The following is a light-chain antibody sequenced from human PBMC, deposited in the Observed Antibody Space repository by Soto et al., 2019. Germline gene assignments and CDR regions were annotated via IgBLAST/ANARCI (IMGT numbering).Light chain of an antibody. CDR1: HGLVFSDGNTF. Sequence: DVVMTQSPLSLPVTLGQPASISCRSSHGLVFSDGNTFLNWFHQRPGQSPRRLIYQVSKRDSGVPDRFSGSGSGTDFTLQISRVEADDVGVYYCMQGTHWPWTFGQGTRVEIE. J-gene: IGKJ1*01. CDR3: MQGTHWPWT. CDR2: QVS. V-gene: IGKV2-30*01.